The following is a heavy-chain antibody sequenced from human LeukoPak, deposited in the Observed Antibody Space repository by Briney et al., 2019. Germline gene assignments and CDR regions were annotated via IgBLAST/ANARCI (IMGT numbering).Heavy chain of an antibody. Sequence: PSETLSLTRTVSGGSISSYYWSWIRQPAGKGLEWIGRIYTSGSTNYNPSLKSRVTISIDTSKNQFSLKLNSVTAADTAVYYCARDRGYSYAFDNWGQGTLVTVSS. D-gene: IGHD5-18*01. CDR3: ARDRGYSYAFDN. J-gene: IGHJ4*02. CDR1: GGSISSYY. CDR2: IYTSGST. V-gene: IGHV4-4*07.